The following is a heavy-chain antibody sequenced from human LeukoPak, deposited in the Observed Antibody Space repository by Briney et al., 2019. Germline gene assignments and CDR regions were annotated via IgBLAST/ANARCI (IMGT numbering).Heavy chain of an antibody. J-gene: IGHJ4*02. Sequence: PGRSLRLSCAASGFTFSSYGMHWVRQAPGKGLEWGAVISYDGSNKYYADSVKGRFTISRDNSKNTLYLQMNSLRAEDTAVYYCAKVPEPVTTVYYFDYWGQGTLVTVSS. CDR2: ISYDGSNK. D-gene: IGHD4-17*01. V-gene: IGHV3-30*18. CDR1: GFTFSSYG. CDR3: AKVPEPVTTVYYFDY.